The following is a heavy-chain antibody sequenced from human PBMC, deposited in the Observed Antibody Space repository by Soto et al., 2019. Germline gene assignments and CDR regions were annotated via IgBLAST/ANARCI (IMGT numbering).Heavy chain of an antibody. CDR1: GGSISSYY. CDR3: AREGGTYYYGSGSYYPSGYFDY. Sequence: QVQLQQSGPGLVKPSETLSLTCTVSGGSISSYYWSWIRQPPGKGLEWIGYIYYSGSTNYNPSLKSRVTISVDTSKNQFSLKLSSVTAADTAVYYCAREGGTYYYGSGSYYPSGYFDYWGQGTLVTVSS. J-gene: IGHJ4*02. V-gene: IGHV4-59*01. CDR2: IYYSGST. D-gene: IGHD3-10*01.